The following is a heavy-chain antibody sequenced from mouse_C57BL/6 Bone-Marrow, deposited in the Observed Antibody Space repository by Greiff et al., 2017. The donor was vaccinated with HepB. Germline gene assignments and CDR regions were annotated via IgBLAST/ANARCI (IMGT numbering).Heavy chain of an antibody. CDR3: ARDAYREYFDV. Sequence: DVQLQESGGGLVQSGRSLRLSCATSGFTFSDFYMEWVRQAPGKGLEWIAASRNKANDYTTEYSASVKGRFIVSRDTSQSILYLQMNALRAEDTAIYYCARDAYREYFDVWGTGTTVTVSS. CDR1: GFTFSDFY. D-gene: IGHD2-12*01. CDR2: SRNKANDYTT. V-gene: IGHV7-1*01. J-gene: IGHJ1*03.